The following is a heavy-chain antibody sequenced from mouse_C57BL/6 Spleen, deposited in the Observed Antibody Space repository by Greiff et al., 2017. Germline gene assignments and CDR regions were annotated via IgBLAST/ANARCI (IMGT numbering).Heavy chain of an antibody. D-gene: IGHD3-1*01. CDR3: ARGGAPHYFDY. CDR2: INYDGSST. Sequence: EVKLVESEGGLVQPGSSMKLSCTASGFTFSDYYMAWVRQVPEKGLEWVANINYDGSSTYYLDSLKSPFIISRDNAKNILYLQMSSLKSEDTATYYCARGGAPHYFDYWGQGTTLTVSS. CDR1: GFTFSDYY. V-gene: IGHV5-16*01. J-gene: IGHJ2*01.